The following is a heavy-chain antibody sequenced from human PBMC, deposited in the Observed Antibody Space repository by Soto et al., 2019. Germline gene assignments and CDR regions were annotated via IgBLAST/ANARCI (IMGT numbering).Heavy chain of an antibody. V-gene: IGHV3-48*01. D-gene: IGHD6-13*01. J-gene: IGHJ5*02. CDR1: GFNLSSYS. CDR3: ARHPERIAEIGWFDP. Sequence: GGSLRLSCEASGFNLSSYSMNWVRQATGKGLEWVSYISSSSTIYYADSVKGRFTISRDNAKNSLYLQMNSLRAEDTAVYYCARHPERIAEIGWFDPWGQGTLVTVSS. CDR2: ISSSSTI.